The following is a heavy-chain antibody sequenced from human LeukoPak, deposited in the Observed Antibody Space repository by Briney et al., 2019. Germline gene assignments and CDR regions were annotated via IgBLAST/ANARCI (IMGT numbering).Heavy chain of an antibody. D-gene: IGHD6-19*01. V-gene: IGHV3-20*04. Sequence: GGSLRLSCAASGFTFDDYGMSWVRQAPGKGLEWVSGINWNGGSTGYADSVKGRFTISRDNAKNSLYLQMNSLRAEDTAVYYCAGGGWQVYPDHWGQGTLVTVSS. CDR2: INWNGGST. CDR3: AGGGWQVYPDH. J-gene: IGHJ4*02. CDR1: GFTFDDYG.